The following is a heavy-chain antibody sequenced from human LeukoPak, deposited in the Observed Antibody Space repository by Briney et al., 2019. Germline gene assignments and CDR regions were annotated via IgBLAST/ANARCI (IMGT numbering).Heavy chain of an antibody. V-gene: IGHV3-23*01. D-gene: IGHD5-12*01. J-gene: IGHJ4*02. Sequence: GGSLRLSCAASGFTFSNAWMSWVRQAPGKGLEWVSAISGSGGSTYYADSVKGRFTISRDNSKNTLYLQMNSLRAEDTAVYYCAKSGPPIVASYYFDYWGQGTLVTVSS. CDR2: ISGSGGST. CDR1: GFTFSNAW. CDR3: AKSGPPIVASYYFDY.